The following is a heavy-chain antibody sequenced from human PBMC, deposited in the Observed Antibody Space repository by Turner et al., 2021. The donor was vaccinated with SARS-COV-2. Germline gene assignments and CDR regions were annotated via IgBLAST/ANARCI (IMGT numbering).Heavy chain of an antibody. J-gene: IGHJ4*02. D-gene: IGHD5-18*01. CDR3: TLSHIRYNYDSVFDY. CDR2: IYTSGST. V-gene: IGHV4-4*07. Sequence: QVQLQESGPGLVKPSETLSLTCTVSGGSISSYYWSWIRQPAGKGLEWIGRIYTSGSTNYNPSLKSRVTMSVDTSKNQFSLKLRSVTAADTAVYYCTLSHIRYNYDSVFDYWDQGSLVTFSS. CDR1: GGSISSYY.